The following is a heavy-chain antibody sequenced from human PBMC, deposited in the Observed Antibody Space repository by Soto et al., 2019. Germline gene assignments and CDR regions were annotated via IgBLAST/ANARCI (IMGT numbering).Heavy chain of an antibody. D-gene: IGHD3-16*01. J-gene: IGHJ3*02. CDR1: GFTFSSYA. Sequence: PGGSLRLSCAASGFTFSSYAMSWVRQAPGKGLEWVSGVSGISNSGGRTFYADSVKGRFTISRDNSKNTLYLQMNSLRAEDTAVYYCAKDRLGGVSDGFDIWGQGTMVTVSS. V-gene: IGHV3-23*01. CDR3: AKDRLGGVSDGFDI. CDR2: ISNSGGRT.